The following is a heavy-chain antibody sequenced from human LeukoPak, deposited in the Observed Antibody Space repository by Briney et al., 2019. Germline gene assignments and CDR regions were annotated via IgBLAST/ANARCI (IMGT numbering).Heavy chain of an antibody. Sequence: SETLSLTCSVSGGSISSTSYYWGWIRQPPGKGLEWIGSIYFSGSTYYNPSLKSRVTISVDTSKKQFSLKLSSVTAADTAVYYCARAALLMITFGGVSRFDPWGQGTPVTVSS. J-gene: IGHJ5*02. V-gene: IGHV4-39*01. CDR1: GGSISSTSYY. D-gene: IGHD3-16*01. CDR3: ARAALLMITFGGVSRFDP. CDR2: IYFSGST.